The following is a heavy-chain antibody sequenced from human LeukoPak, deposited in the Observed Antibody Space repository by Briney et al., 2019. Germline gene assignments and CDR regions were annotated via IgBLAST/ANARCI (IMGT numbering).Heavy chain of an antibody. CDR2: FDPEDGET. V-gene: IGHV1-24*01. CDR1: GYTLTELS. CDR3: ATSGSFGPALSFDY. J-gene: IGHJ4*02. Sequence: ASAKVSCKVSGYTLTELSMHWVRQAPGKGLEWMGGFDPEDGETIYAQKFQGRVTMTEDTSTDTAYMELSSLRSEDTAVYYCATSGSFGPALSFDYWGQGTLVTVSS. D-gene: IGHD1-26*01.